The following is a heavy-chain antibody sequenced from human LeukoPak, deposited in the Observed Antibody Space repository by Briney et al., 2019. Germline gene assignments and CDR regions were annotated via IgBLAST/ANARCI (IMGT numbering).Heavy chain of an antibody. Sequence: PGGPLRLSCAASGFTFSSYAMSWVRQAPGKGLEWVSAISGSGGSTYYADSVKGRFTISRDNSKNTLYLQMNSLRAEDTAVYYCAKEGYYGSGSYSVAVWVPGGSAYFDYWGQGTLVTVSS. V-gene: IGHV3-23*01. CDR3: AKEGYYGSGSYSVAVWVPGGSAYFDY. CDR2: ISGSGGST. CDR1: GFTFSSYA. D-gene: IGHD3-10*01. J-gene: IGHJ4*02.